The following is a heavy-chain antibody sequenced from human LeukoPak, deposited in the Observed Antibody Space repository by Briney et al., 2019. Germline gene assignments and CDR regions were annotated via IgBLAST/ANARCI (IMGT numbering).Heavy chain of an antibody. J-gene: IGHJ3*02. D-gene: IGHD4-17*01. CDR3: ARVYGGDAFDI. CDR1: GFTFSSYW. CDR2: IKQDGSEK. Sequence: GGSLRLSCAASGFTFSSYWMSWVRQAPGKGLEWVANIKQDGSEKYYVDSVKGRFTISRDNDKNSLYLQMNSLRAEGTAVYYCARVYGGDAFDIWGQGTMVTVSS. V-gene: IGHV3-7*01.